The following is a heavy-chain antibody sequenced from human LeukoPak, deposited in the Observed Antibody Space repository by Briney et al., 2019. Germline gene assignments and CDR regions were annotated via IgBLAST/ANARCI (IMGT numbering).Heavy chain of an antibody. CDR3: ARTTKEFDILTGYYFDY. CDR2: ITRDSIYT. V-gene: IGHV3-21*04. Sequence: GGSLRLSCAASGFTFSNYNMNWVRQTPGKGLEWVSSITRDSIYTFYADSVKGRFTISRDDAKNSLSLQMNSLRAVDTAVYYCARTTKEFDILTGYYFDYWGQGTLVTVSS. J-gene: IGHJ4*02. CDR1: GFTFSNYN. D-gene: IGHD3-9*01.